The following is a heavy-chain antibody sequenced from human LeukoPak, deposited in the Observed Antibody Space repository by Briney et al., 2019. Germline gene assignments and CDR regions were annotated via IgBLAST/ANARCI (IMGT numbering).Heavy chain of an antibody. CDR2: IKQDGSEK. CDR1: GFALSSHW. V-gene: IGHV3-7*01. CDR3: ARPLMTTVVHAYYYYYYGMDV. J-gene: IGHJ6*02. D-gene: IGHD4-23*01. Sequence: GGSLRLSCAASGFALSSHWMSWVRQAPGKGLEWVANIKQDGSEKYCVDSVKGRFTISRDNAKNSLYLQMNSLRAEDTAVYYCARPLMTTVVHAYYYYYYGMDVWGQGTTVTVSS.